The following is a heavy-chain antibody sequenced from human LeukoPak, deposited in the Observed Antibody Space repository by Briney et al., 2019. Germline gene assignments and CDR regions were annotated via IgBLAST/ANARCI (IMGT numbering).Heavy chain of an antibody. D-gene: IGHD3-9*01. CDR2: IYYSGST. J-gene: IGHJ6*02. CDR3: ARGKYYDILTSLPMDV. V-gene: IGHV4-59*12. CDR1: GGSISSYY. Sequence: PSETLSLTCTVSGGSISSYYWSWIRQPPGKGLEWIGYIYYSGSTNYNPSLKSRVTISVDTSKNQFSLKLSSVTAADTAVYYCARGKYYDILTSLPMDVWSQGTTVTVSS.